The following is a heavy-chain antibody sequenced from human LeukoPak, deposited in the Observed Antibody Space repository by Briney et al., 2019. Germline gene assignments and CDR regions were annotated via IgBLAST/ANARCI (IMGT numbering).Heavy chain of an antibody. V-gene: IGHV1-18*01. CDR2: ISAYNGNT. D-gene: IGHD1-7*01. CDR3: ARVLNWNYGGLVGYYFDY. J-gene: IGHJ4*02. CDR1: GYTFTGYG. Sequence: ASVKVSCKASGYTFTGYGVSWVRQAPGQGLEWMGWISAYNGNTNYAQKLQGRVTMTTDTSTSTAYMELRSLRSDDTAVYYCARVLNWNYGGLVGYYFDYWGQGTLVTVSS.